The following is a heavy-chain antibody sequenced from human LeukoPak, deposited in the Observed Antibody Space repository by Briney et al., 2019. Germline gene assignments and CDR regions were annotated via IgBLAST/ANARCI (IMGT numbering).Heavy chain of an antibody. D-gene: IGHD3-10*02. J-gene: IGHJ6*04. Sequence: GGSLRLSCAASGFTFSSYWMSWVRQAPGKGLEWVANIKRDGSEKYYVDSVKGRFTISRDNAKNSLYLQMNSLRAEDTAVYYCAELGITMIGGVWGKGTTVTISS. V-gene: IGHV3-7*01. CDR3: AELGITMIGGV. CDR1: GFTFSSYW. CDR2: IKRDGSEK.